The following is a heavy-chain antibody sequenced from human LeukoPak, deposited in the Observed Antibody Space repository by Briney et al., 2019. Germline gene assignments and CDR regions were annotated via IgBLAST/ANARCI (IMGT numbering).Heavy chain of an antibody. CDR1: GFTFDDYG. CDR2: INWNGGST. D-gene: IGHD3-10*01. J-gene: IGHJ4*02. Sequence: GGSLRLSCAASGFTFDDYGMSWVRQAPGKGLEWVSGINWNGGSTGYADSVKGRLTISRDNAKNSLYLQMNSLRAEDTALYHCARGSGSYYFDYWGQGTLVTVSS. CDR3: ARGSGSYYFDY. V-gene: IGHV3-20*01.